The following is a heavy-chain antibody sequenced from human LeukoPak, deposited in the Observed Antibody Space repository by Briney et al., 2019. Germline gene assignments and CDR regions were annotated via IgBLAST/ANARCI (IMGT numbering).Heavy chain of an antibody. CDR3: ARGPYYYGSEPLDAFDI. D-gene: IGHD3-10*01. J-gene: IGHJ3*02. CDR1: GDSFSSVTDY. Sequence: PSETLSLTCTVSGDSFSSVTDYWAWIRQPPGKGLEWIASGDYSGGTYYNPSLESRVAISADMSKNQFSLKLSSVTAADTAVYYCARGPYYYGSEPLDAFDIWGQGTMVTVSS. CDR2: GDYSGGT. V-gene: IGHV4-39*07.